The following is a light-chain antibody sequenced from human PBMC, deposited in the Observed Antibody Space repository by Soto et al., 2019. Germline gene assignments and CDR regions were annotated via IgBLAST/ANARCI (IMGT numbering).Light chain of an antibody. Sequence: QSALTQPASVSGSPGQSITISCTGNSSDVGGYNYVSWYQQHPGKVPKLMIYDVSNRPSGVSNRFSGSKSGSTASLTISGLQAEDEADYYCSSYTSSSSLGMIFGGGTKLTVL. CDR1: SSDVGGYNY. J-gene: IGLJ2*01. CDR3: SSYTSSSSLGMI. V-gene: IGLV2-14*03. CDR2: DVS.